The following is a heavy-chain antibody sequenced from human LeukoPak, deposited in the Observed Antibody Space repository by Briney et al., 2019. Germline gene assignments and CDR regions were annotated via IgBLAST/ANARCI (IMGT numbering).Heavy chain of an antibody. CDR3: AKADTIAVAGTIDY. J-gene: IGHJ4*02. V-gene: IGHV3-9*03. D-gene: IGHD6-19*01. CDR2: ISWNSGSR. Sequence: GGSLRLSCAASGFTFDDYAMHWVRQAPGKGLELVSGISWNSGSRGYADSVKGRFTISRDNAKNSLYLQMNSLRAEDMALYYCAKADTIAVAGTIDYWGQGTLVTVSS. CDR1: GFTFDDYA.